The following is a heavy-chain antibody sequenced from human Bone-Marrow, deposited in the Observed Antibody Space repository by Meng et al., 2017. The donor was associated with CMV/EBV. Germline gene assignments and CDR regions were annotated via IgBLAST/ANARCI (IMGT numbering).Heavy chain of an antibody. CDR3: AKSLATYCADY. D-gene: IGHD2-21*01. Sequence: GASLKISCRASGFTFGDYAMSWVRQAPGKGLEWVSSISSSSSYIYYADSVKGRFTISRDNAKNSLYLQMNSLRAEDTAVYYCAKSLATYCADYWGQGTLVTVSS. V-gene: IGHV3-21*01. CDR1: GFTFGDYA. CDR2: ISSSSSYI. J-gene: IGHJ4*02.